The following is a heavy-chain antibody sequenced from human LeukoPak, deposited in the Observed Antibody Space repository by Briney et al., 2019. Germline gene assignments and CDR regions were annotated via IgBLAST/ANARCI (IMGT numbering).Heavy chain of an antibody. CDR1: GGTISNYY. D-gene: IGHD4-17*01. CDR2: ISYSGST. J-gene: IGHJ5*02. Sequence: SETLSLTCTVSGGTISNYYWNWIRQPPGKGLEWIGYISYSGSTNYNPSLKSRVTISVDTSKNQFSLKLSSVTAADTAVYYCARYTTVTSLGWFDPWGQGILVTVSS. V-gene: IGHV4-59*01. CDR3: ARYTTVTSLGWFDP.